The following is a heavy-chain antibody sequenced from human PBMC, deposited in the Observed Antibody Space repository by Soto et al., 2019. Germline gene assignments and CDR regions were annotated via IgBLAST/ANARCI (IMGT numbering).Heavy chain of an antibody. CDR1: GGSISSSSYY. J-gene: IGHJ5*02. V-gene: IGHV4-39*01. D-gene: IGHD3-10*01. CDR3: ARGAMVRGAAFDP. Sequence: QLQLQESGPGLVKPSETLSLTCTVSGGSISSSSYYWGWIRQPPGKGLEWIGSIYYSVSTYYNPSLKSRVTISVDTSKNQFSLKLSSVTAADTAVYYGARGAMVRGAAFDPWGQGTLVTVSS. CDR2: IYYSVST.